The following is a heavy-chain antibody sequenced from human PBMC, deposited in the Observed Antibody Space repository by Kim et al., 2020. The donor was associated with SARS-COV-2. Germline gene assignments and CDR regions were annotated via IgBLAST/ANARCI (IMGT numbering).Heavy chain of an antibody. J-gene: IGHJ4*02. Sequence: SNPSVKSRVTISVDKSKHQLSLRLNSVTAADTAVYYCARGKAESSFSFEFWGQGTLITVSS. V-gene: IGHV4-4*02. D-gene: IGHD2-2*01. CDR3: ARGKAESSFSFEF.